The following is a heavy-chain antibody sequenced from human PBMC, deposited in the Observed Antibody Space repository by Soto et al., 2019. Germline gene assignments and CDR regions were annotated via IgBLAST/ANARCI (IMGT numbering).Heavy chain of an antibody. Sequence: SVKVSCKASGGTFSSYAISWVRQAPGQGLEWMGGIIPIFGTANYAQKFQGRVTITADESTSTAYMELSSLRSEDTAVYYCARVTPREWELGGYYYYGMDVWGQGTTVTVSS. CDR1: GGTFSSYA. J-gene: IGHJ6*02. V-gene: IGHV1-69*13. CDR2: IIPIFGTA. CDR3: ARVTPREWELGGYYYYGMDV. D-gene: IGHD1-26*01.